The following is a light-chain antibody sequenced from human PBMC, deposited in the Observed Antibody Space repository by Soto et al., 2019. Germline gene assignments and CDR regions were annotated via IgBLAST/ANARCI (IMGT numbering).Light chain of an antibody. J-gene: IGKJ2*01. CDR3: QQYGSSLLT. CDR1: QSISSGY. Sequence: EIVLTQSPGTLSLSPGERATLSCRASQSISSGYVAWYQQKPGQAPRLLIFGATSRATGIPDRFRGGGSGRDCTLTISRLQTEDFAVYYCQQYGSSLLTFGQGTKLGIK. V-gene: IGKV3-20*01. CDR2: GAT.